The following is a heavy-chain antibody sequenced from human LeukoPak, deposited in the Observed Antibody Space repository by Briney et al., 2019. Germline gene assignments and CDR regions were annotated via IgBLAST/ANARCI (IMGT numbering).Heavy chain of an antibody. Sequence: GGSLRLSCAASGFTFSSYWMSWVRQAPGKGLEWVANIKQDGSEKYYVDSVKGRFTISRDNAKNSLYLQMNSLRAEDTAVYYCAKDLYSSGWYLVPGDYWGQGTLVTVSS. CDR3: AKDLYSSGWYLVPGDY. V-gene: IGHV3-7*01. CDR2: IKQDGSEK. D-gene: IGHD6-19*01. J-gene: IGHJ4*02. CDR1: GFTFSSYW.